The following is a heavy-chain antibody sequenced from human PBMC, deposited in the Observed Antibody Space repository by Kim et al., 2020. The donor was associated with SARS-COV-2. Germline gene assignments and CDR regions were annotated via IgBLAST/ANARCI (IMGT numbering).Heavy chain of an antibody. CDR3: ARSKGGVRETLPWPSGHDSGSYFRVNWFDP. Sequence: SETLSLTCTVSGGSISSGGYYWSWIRQHPGKGLEWIGYIYYSGSTYYNPSLKSRVTMSVDTSKKQFSLKLSSVTAADTAVYYCARSKGGVRETLPWPSGHDSGSYFRVNWFDPWGQGTLVTVSS. J-gene: IGHJ5*02. V-gene: IGHV4-31*03. CDR1: GGSISSGGYY. CDR2: IYYSGST. D-gene: IGHD3-10*01.